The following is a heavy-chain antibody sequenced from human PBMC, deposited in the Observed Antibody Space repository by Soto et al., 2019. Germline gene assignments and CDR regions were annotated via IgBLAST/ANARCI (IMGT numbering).Heavy chain of an antibody. D-gene: IGHD3-10*01. V-gene: IGHV3-21*06. CDR1: GFSFRSYS. Sequence: LILSCEASGFSFRSYSMNWVRQAPVNVLEWVSSISSSSIYIYLAESVKGRFTISGDNAKNSLYLQMNSLRAEDTAVYYCARDFMTIRGVSYSYYGMDVWGQGTTVTVSS. CDR2: ISSSSIYI. J-gene: IGHJ6*02. CDR3: ARDFMTIRGVSYSYYGMDV.